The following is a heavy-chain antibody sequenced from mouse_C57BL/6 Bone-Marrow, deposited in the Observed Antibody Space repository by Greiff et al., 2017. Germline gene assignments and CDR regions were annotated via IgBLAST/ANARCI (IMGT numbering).Heavy chain of an antibody. Sequence: QVQLQQSGAELARPGASVKLSCKASGYTFTSYGISWVKQRTGQGLEWIGEIYPRSGNTYYNEKLKGKATLTAAKSSSTAYMELRSLTSEDSGVDFWARGGQLRPYYFDYWGQGTTLTGSS. CDR2: IYPRSGNT. CDR3: ARGGQLRPYYFDY. J-gene: IGHJ2*01. V-gene: IGHV1-81*01. D-gene: IGHD3-2*02. CDR1: GYTFTSYG.